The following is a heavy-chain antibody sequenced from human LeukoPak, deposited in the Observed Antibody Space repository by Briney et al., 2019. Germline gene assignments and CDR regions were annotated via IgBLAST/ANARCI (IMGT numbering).Heavy chain of an antibody. CDR2: INSDGSST. V-gene: IGHV3-74*01. CDR1: RFTFSSYW. Sequence: GGSLRLSCAASRFTFSSYWMHWVRQAPGEGVVWVSRINSDGSSTSYADSVKGRFTISRDNAKNTLYLQMNSLRAEDTAVYYCARDPLSRSTTVRPYWGQGTLVTVSS. D-gene: IGHD4-11*01. CDR3: ARDPLSRSTTVRPY. J-gene: IGHJ4*02.